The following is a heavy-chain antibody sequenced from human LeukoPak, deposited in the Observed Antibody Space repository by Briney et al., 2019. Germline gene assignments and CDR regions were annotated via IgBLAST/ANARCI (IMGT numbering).Heavy chain of an antibody. CDR3: ARASNTIFGVVIDY. D-gene: IGHD3-3*01. V-gene: IGHV3-23*01. J-gene: IGHJ4*02. Sequence: PGGSLRLSCAASGFTFSSYAMSWVRQAPGKGLEWVSAISGSGGSTYYADSVRGRFTISRDNSKNTLYLQMNSLRAEDTAVYYCARASNTIFGVVIDYWGQGTLVTVSS. CDR1: GFTFSSYA. CDR2: ISGSGGST.